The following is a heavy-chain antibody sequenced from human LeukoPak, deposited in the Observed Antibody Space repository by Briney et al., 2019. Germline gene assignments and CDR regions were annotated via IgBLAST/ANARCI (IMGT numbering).Heavy chain of an antibody. CDR2: ISGSGGST. D-gene: IGHD3-3*01. J-gene: IGHJ4*02. V-gene: IGHV3-23*01. CDR3: AKFPYYDFWSGYFFDY. Sequence: GGSLRLSCAASGFTFSSYAMSWVRQAPGKGLEWVSAISGSGGSTYYADSVKGRFTISRDNSKNTLYLQMNSLRAEDTAVYYCAKFPYYDFWSGYFFDYWGQGTLVPVSS. CDR1: GFTFSSYA.